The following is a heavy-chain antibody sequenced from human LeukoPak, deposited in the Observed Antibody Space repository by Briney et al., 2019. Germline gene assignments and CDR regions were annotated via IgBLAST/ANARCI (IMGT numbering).Heavy chain of an antibody. J-gene: IGHJ3*02. V-gene: IGHV3-23*01. D-gene: IGHD3-22*01. CDR1: GLTFSSHW. CDR3: ATDYDSSGYYYFGGAFDI. CDR2: ISGSGGST. Sequence: GGSLRLSCAASGLTFSSHWMHWVRQAPGKGLEWVSAISGSGGSTYYADSVKGRFTISRDNSKNTLYLQMNSLRAEDTAVYYCATDYDSSGYYYFGGAFDIWGQGTMVTVSS.